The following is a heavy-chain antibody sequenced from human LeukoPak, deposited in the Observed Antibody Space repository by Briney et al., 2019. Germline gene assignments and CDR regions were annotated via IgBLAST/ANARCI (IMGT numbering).Heavy chain of an antibody. CDR1: GYTFTGYY. J-gene: IGHJ6*02. CDR3: ARQSVTTVVTGGMDV. CDR2: INPNSGGT. D-gene: IGHD4-17*01. Sequence: ASVKVSCKASGYTFTGYYMHWVRQAPGQGLEWMGWINPNSGGTNYAQKFQGRVTMTRDTSTSTVYMELSSLRSEDTAVYYCARQSVTTVVTGGMDVWGQGTTVTVSS. V-gene: IGHV1-2*02.